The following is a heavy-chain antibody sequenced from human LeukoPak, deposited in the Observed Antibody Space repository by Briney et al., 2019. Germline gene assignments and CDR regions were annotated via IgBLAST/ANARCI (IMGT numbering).Heavy chain of an antibody. CDR3: AKDICSSTGCHDDY. CDR2: INQDGSEK. V-gene: IGHV3-7*03. J-gene: IGHJ4*02. CDR1: EFPFNGYW. D-gene: IGHD2-2*01. Sequence: GGSLRLSCAASEFPFNGYWMSWVRQAPGKGLECVANINQDGSEKYYVDSVRGRFTISRDNAKNSLYLQMNSLRAEDTALYYCAKDICSSTGCHDDYWGQGTLVTVSS.